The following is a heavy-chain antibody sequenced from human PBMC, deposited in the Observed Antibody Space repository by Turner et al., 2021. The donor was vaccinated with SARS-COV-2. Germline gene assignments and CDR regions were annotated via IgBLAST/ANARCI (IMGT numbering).Heavy chain of an antibody. CDR1: GGSISSSTYY. J-gene: IGHJ6*02. D-gene: IGHD5-18*01. V-gene: IGHV4-39*01. CDR3: ARLMDTAMDYYGMDV. Sequence: LQLQESCPGLVKPSETLSLTCTVSGGSISSSTYYRGWIRQPPGKGLEWIGNIYYSGSTYYNPSLKGRVTISVDTSKNQFSLKLSSVTAADTAVYYCARLMDTAMDYYGMDVWGQGTTVTVSS. CDR2: IYYSGST.